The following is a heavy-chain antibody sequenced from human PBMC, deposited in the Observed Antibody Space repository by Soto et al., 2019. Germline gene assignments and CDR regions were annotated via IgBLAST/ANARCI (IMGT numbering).Heavy chain of an antibody. CDR1: GFSLTNAW. V-gene: IGHV3-15*07. D-gene: IGHD6-13*01. Sequence: EVQLVESGGGLVEPGGSLRLSCAASGFSLTNAWMNWVRQAPGKGLEWVGRIKSNSDNGTSEYAAPVKGRFTISRDDSKNMLYLEMDSLKPEDTGIYYCATHWGAYSSSWPWGQGTLVTVSS. CDR2: IKSNSDNGTS. J-gene: IGHJ5*02. CDR3: ATHWGAYSSSWP.